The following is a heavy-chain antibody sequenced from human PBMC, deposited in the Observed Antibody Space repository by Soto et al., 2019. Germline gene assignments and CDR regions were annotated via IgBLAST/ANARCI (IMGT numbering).Heavy chain of an antibody. V-gene: IGHV3-23*01. D-gene: IGHD2-2*01. Sequence: GGSLRLSCAASGFTFSSYAMSWVRQAPGKGLEWVSGISGSGGSTYYADSMKGRFTISRDNSKNTVYLQMNSLRAEDTAVYYCAKDRDCSSTSCYVPKPQLMDVWGKGTTVTVSS. J-gene: IGHJ6*03. CDR2: ISGSGGST. CDR3: AKDRDCSSTSCYVPKPQLMDV. CDR1: GFTFSSYA.